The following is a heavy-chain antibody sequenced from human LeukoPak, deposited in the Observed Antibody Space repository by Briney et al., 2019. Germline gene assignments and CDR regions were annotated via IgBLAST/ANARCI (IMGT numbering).Heavy chain of an antibody. J-gene: IGHJ4*02. CDR1: GGTFSSYA. V-gene: IGHV1-69*04. CDR2: IIPILGIA. CDR3: ARGSYGDYEEYYFDY. D-gene: IGHD4-17*01. Sequence: SVKVSCKASGGTFSSYAISWVRQAPGQGLEWMGRIIPILGIANYAQKFQGRVTITADKSTSTAYMELSSLRSEDTAVYYCARGSYGDYEEYYFDYWGQGTLVTVSS.